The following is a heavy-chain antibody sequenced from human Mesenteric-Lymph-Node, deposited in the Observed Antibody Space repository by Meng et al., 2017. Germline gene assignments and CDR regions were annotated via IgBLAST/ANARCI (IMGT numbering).Heavy chain of an antibody. Sequence: EVQLVEPGGGLVQPGGSLRLSCAASGFTVSSNYMTWVRQAPGKGLEWVSVIYSDDNTYYADSVRGRFTISRDKSKNTLFLQMNSLRVEDTAMYYCARDSTGNTADYWGQGTLVTVSS. CDR3: ARDSTGNTADY. CDR1: GFTVSSNY. J-gene: IGHJ4*02. V-gene: IGHV3-66*01. D-gene: IGHD1-7*01. CDR2: IYSDDNT.